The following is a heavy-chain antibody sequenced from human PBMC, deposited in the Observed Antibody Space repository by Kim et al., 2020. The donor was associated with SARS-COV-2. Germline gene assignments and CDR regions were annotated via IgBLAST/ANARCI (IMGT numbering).Heavy chain of an antibody. CDR1: GFTFSSYW. CDR3: ARSVETTMVFFDK. V-gene: IGHV3-74*01. CDR2: IYSDGSGT. D-gene: IGHD5-18*01. Sequence: GGSLRLSCAASGFTFSSYWMHWVRQAPGKGLVWVSRIYSDGSGTSYADSVKGRFTISRDNAKNTLYLQMNSLRAEDTAVYYCARSVETTMVFFDKWGQGTLVTVSS. J-gene: IGHJ4*02.